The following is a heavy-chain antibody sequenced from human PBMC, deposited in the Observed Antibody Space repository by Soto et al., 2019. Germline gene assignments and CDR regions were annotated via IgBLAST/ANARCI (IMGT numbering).Heavy chain of an antibody. CDR2: IFYLGSS. CDR3: AGHSLALRKNNWFDP. V-gene: IGHV4-39*01. D-gene: IGHD3-3*02. CDR1: GDSIISSDFY. Sequence: SETLSLTCTVSGDSIISSDFYWGWVRQPPGKGLEWIGSIFYLGSSYYNPSLKSRVTMSVDTSKNQFSLRLRSVTAADTAWYFCAGHSLALRKNNWFDPWGQGIMVTVSS. J-gene: IGHJ5*02.